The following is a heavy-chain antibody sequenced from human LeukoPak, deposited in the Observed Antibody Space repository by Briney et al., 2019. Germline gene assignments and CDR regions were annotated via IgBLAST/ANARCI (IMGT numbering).Heavy chain of an antibody. V-gene: IGHV3-7*01. D-gene: IGHD3-10*01. Sequence: GGSLRLSCATSGFTFNSWWMSWVRQAPGKGLEWVANIRQDGSDKYYVDSVKGRFTISRDNAKNSLYLQMNSLRAEDTAVYYCARDYYGSGRTHGMDVWGQGTTVTVSS. CDR3: ARDYYGSGRTHGMDV. CDR2: IRQDGSDK. CDR1: GFTFNSWW. J-gene: IGHJ6*02.